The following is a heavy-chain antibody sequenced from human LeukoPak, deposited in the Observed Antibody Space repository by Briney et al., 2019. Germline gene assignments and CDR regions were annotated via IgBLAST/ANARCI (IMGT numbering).Heavy chain of an antibody. V-gene: IGHV3-7*01. Sequence: SGGSLRLSCAASGFTFSSYWMSWVRQAPGKGLEWVANIKQDGSEKYYVDSVKGRFTISRDNAKNSLYLQMNSLRAEDTAVYYCARDGIGGATTVAYWGQGTLVTVSS. CDR2: IKQDGSEK. CDR1: GFTFSSYW. CDR3: ARDGIGGATTVAY. J-gene: IGHJ4*02. D-gene: IGHD1-26*01.